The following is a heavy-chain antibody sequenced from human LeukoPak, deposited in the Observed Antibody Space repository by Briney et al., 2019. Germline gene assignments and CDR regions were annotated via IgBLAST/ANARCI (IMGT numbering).Heavy chain of an antibody. CDR3: ARGRGSSPYDAFDI. V-gene: IGHV1-2*02. CDR2: INPKSGDT. J-gene: IGHJ3*02. Sequence: ASVKVSCEASGYTFIGYCMHWVRQAPGQGLEWMGWINPKSGDTNYAQNFQGRVTVTRDTSISTAYIDLSRLRSDDTAIYHCARGRGSSPYDAFDIWGQGTMVTVSS. D-gene: IGHD3-16*01. CDR1: GYTFIGYC.